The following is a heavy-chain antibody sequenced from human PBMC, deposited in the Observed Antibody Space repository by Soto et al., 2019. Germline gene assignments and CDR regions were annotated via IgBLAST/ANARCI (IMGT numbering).Heavy chain of an antibody. J-gene: IGHJ4*02. CDR1: GFNFSNYW. V-gene: IGHV3-7*03. CDR3: ARGCSGGSCYSIWFDY. Sequence: EGQLVESGGGLVQPGGPLRLSCAASGFNFSNYWMTWVCQAPGKGLEWVANIKQDGSEKYYVDSVKGRFTISRDNAKNSLYLQMNGLRAEDTAVYYCARGCSGGSCYSIWFDYWCQGTQVTVSS. D-gene: IGHD2-15*01. CDR2: IKQDGSEK.